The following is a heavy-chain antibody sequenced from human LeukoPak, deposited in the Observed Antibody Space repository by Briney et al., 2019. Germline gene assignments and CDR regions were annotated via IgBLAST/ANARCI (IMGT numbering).Heavy chain of an antibody. CDR2: INLNGGSI. J-gene: IGHJ6*03. CDR3: ARDPTLITRVRAYYMDV. V-gene: IGHV3-20*04. D-gene: IGHD3-10*01. CDR1: GFTFDDYG. Sequence: PGGSLRLSRAASGFTFDDYGMNWVRHAPGKGLEWVSGINLNGGSIGYADSVKGRFTISRDNAKNSLYLQMNSLRAEDTALYYCARDPTLITRVRAYYMDVWRKGTTVTVSS.